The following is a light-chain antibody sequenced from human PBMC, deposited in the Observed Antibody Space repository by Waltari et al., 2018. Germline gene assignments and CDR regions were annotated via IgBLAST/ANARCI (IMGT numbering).Light chain of an antibody. CDR2: EVS. Sequence: QSALTQPASVSGSPGQSITISCPGTRSDVGGYNYVSWYQQHPGKAPKLMIYEVSNRPSGVSNRFSGSKSGNTASLTISGLQAEDEADYYCSSYTSSSTLGVVFGGGTKLTVL. J-gene: IGLJ2*01. CDR3: SSYTSSSTLGVV. V-gene: IGLV2-14*01. CDR1: RSDVGGYNY.